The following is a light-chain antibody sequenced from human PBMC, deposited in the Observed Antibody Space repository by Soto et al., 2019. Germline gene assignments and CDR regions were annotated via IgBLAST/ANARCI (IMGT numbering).Light chain of an antibody. V-gene: IGKV3-20*01. CDR2: GAS. J-gene: IGKJ3*01. CDR1: QTISSNY. CDR3: QQYGRSPPEFT. Sequence: EIVLTQSPGTLSLSAGERATLSCRASQTISSNYLAWYQQKPGQAPRLLIFGASYRATGIPDRFSGSGSGTELTLAISRLEPEDFAVYHCQQYGRSPPEFTFGPGTKVDIK.